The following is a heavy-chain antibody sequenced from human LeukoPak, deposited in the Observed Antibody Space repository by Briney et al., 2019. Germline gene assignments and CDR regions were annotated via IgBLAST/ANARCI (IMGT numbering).Heavy chain of an antibody. V-gene: IGHV1-2*02. CDR3: ARSYDFWSGPPFDP. J-gene: IGHJ5*02. D-gene: IGHD3-3*01. CDR1: GYTFTGHY. Sequence: ASVKVSCKASGYTFTGHYMHWVRQAPGQGLEWMGWINPNSGGTKYAQKFQGRVTLTRDTSISTAYMELSRLRCNDTAVYYCARSYDFWSGPPFDPWGQGTLVTVSS. CDR2: INPNSGGT.